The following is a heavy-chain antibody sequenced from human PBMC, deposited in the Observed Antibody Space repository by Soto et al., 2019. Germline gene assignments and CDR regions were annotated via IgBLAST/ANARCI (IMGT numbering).Heavy chain of an antibody. V-gene: IGHV3-30-3*01. D-gene: IGHD3-3*01. CDR2: ISYDGSNL. CDR3: ATTTILRVVITSLPHY. CDR1: GFTFSTYA. J-gene: IGHJ4*02. Sequence: QVQLVESGGGVVQPGMSLRLSCAASGFTFSTYAMYWVRQAPGKGLEWVAVISYDGSNLYYADSVKGRFTISRDNSKDTLHLQMNSLRTEDTAVYYCATTTILRVVITSLPHYWGQGTLVTVSS.